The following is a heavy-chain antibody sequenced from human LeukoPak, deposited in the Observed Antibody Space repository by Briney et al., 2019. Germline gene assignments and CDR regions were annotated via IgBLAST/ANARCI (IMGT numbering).Heavy chain of an antibody. CDR2: INQDGREK. J-gene: IGHJ4*02. D-gene: IGHD3-9*01. CDR1: GFTFSSYW. Sequence: GGSLRLSCAASGFTFSSYWMSWVRQAPGKGLEWVANINQDGREKYYVGSVKGRFTISRDNAKNSLYLQMNSLRAEDTAVYYCASYILTGYYALADEFDYWGQGTLVTVSS. V-gene: IGHV3-7*01. CDR3: ASYILTGYYALADEFDY.